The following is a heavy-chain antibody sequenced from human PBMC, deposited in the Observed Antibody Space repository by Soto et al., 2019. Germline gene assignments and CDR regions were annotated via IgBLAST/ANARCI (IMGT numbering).Heavy chain of an antibody. V-gene: IGHV1-18*01. CDR3: ARRSGSPDVYLHF. CDR1: GYTFTGYG. Sequence: QVQLVQSGTEVKRPGASVKVSCKASGYTFTGYGISWVRQAPGQGLEWMGRINAYNDNTDYAQKFQGRVTLTTDTSTSTAYMELRSLRSDDTAVYYCARRSGSPDVYLHFWGQGTLVTVSS. CDR2: INAYNDNT. J-gene: IGHJ4*02. D-gene: IGHD6-25*01.